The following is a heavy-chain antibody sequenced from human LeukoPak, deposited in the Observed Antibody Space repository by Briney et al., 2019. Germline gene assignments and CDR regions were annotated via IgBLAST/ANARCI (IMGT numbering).Heavy chain of an antibody. CDR1: GYNFGNHW. J-gene: IGHJ6*03. CDR3: ARHFNFIYYMDV. CDR2: IYPDDSDT. D-gene: IGHD1-1*01. Sequence: GESLKISWKGSGYNFGNHWIAWVRQMPGKGLAGMGIIYPDDSDTRYGPSFEGQVTISAAKYTNTAYLQWSSLKASDTAIYYCARHFNFIYYMDVWGKGTTVTVSS. V-gene: IGHV5-51*01.